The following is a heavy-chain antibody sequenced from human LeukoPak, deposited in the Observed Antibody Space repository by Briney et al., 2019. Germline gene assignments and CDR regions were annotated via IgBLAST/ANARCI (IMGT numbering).Heavy chain of an antibody. V-gene: IGHV3-64*01. J-gene: IGHJ4*02. Sequence: PGGSLRLSCAASGFTFSRFAMHWVRQAPGKGLEYVSAISSNGGSTYYANSVKGRFTISRDNSKNTLYLQMGSLRAEDMAVYYCARDGLDYCGSGSSSFDYWGQGTLVTVSS. CDR1: GFTFSRFA. D-gene: IGHD3-10*01. CDR2: ISSNGGST. CDR3: ARDGLDYCGSGSSSFDY.